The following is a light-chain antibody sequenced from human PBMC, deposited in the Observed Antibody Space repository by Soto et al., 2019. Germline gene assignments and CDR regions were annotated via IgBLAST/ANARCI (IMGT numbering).Light chain of an antibody. J-gene: IGKJ1*01. CDR2: GAS. CDR3: QQYDPLPAT. CDR1: ETIVNNY. Sequence: DIVLTQSPGTLSSSPGERATLSCRASETIVNNYLAWYQQKPGQAPRLLIYGASSRATGIPDRFSGSGSGTDFTLTISRLEPEDFAVYYCQQYDPLPATFGQGTKVEIK. V-gene: IGKV3-20*01.